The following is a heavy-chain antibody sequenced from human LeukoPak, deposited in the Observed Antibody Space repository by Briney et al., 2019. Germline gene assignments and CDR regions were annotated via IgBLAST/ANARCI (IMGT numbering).Heavy chain of an antibody. CDR1: GFTFSSYA. Sequence: GRSLRLSCAASGFTFSSYAMHWVRQAPGKGLEWVAVISYDGSNKYYADSVKGRFTISRDNSKNTLYLQMNSLRAKDTAVYYCARVRDSSSSAYYFDYWGQGTLVTVSS. CDR3: ARVRDSSSSAYYFDY. V-gene: IGHV3-30-3*01. J-gene: IGHJ4*02. D-gene: IGHD6-6*01. CDR2: ISYDGSNK.